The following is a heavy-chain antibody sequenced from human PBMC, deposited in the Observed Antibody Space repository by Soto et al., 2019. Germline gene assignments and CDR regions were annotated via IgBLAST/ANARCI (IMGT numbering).Heavy chain of an antibody. D-gene: IGHD2-15*01. V-gene: IGHV3-23*01. CDR3: AKGSGSGYGTPADS. CDR2: LSGSGAGK. CDR1: GFTLSNHA. Sequence: GGSLRLSCVASGFTLSNHAMSWVRHAPGKGLEWVSTLSGSGAGKYYADSVKGRFTISRDTSQNTLYLQMNSLRAGDTAVYYCAKGSGSGYGTPADSWGQGTLVTVS. J-gene: IGHJ4*02.